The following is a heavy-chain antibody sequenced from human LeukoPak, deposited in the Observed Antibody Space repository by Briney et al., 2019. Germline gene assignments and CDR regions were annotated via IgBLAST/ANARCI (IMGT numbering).Heavy chain of an antibody. J-gene: IGHJ4*02. CDR1: GFTFSSYT. D-gene: IGHD1-26*01. V-gene: IGHV3-21*04. Sequence: GGSLRLSCAASGFTFSSYTMNWVRQAPGKGLEWVSSISSSSSYIYYADSVKGRFTISRDNAKKSLYLQMNSLRAEDTAVYYCAKAVGATLFDYWGQGTLVTVSS. CDR3: AKAVGATLFDY. CDR2: ISSSSSYI.